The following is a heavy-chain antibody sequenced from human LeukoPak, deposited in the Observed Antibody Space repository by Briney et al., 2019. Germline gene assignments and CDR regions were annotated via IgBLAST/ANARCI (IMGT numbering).Heavy chain of an antibody. CDR3: ARDPGTMVREWEDV. J-gene: IGHJ6*04. D-gene: IGHD3-10*01. Sequence: SETLSLTCAVYGGSFSGYYWSWIRQPPGKGPEWIGEINHSGSTNYNPSLKSRVTISVDTSKNQFSLKLSSVTAADTAVYYCARDPGTMVREWEDVWGKGTTVTVSS. V-gene: IGHV4-34*01. CDR2: INHSGST. CDR1: GGSFSGYY.